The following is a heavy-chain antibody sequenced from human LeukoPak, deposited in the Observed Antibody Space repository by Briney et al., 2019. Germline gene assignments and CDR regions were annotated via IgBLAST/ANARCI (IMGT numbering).Heavy chain of an antibody. D-gene: IGHD5-18*01. J-gene: IGHJ5*02. CDR3: ARARRGYSYGSSIFDP. V-gene: IGHV4-34*01. CDR2: INHSGST. Sequence: SETLSLTCAVYGGSFSGYYWSWIRQPPGKGLEWIGEINHSGSTNYNPSLKGRVTISVDTSKNQFSLKLSSVTAADTAVYYCARARRGYSYGSSIFDPWGQGTLVTVSS. CDR1: GGSFSGYY.